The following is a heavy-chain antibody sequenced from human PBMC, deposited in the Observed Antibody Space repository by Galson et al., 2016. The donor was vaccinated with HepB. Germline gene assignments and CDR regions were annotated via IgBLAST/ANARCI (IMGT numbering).Heavy chain of an antibody. V-gene: IGHV2-5*02. D-gene: IGHD5-12*01. Sequence: PALVKPTQSLTLTCTFSGFSLNTSGMGVGWIRQPPGKALEWLGIIYWDDDKRYRPSLRSRLTVAKDTSKSQVVLTMTNMDPVDTATYFCAHARLGNSGYGYFDYWGQGTLVTVSS. CDR1: GFSLNTSGMG. J-gene: IGHJ4*02. CDR3: AHARLGNSGYGYFDY. CDR2: IYWDDDK.